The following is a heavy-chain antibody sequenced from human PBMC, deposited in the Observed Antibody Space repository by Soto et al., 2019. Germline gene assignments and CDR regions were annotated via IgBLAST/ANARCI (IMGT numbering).Heavy chain of an antibody. Sequence: QVQLVQSGAEVKKPGSSVKVSCKASGGTFSSYTISWVRQAPGQGLEWMGRIIPILGIANYAQKFQGRVTITADKSTSTAYMELSSLRSEDTAVYYCARDRYGSGYGMDVWGQGTTVTVSS. CDR2: IIPILGIA. CDR1: GGTFSSYT. CDR3: ARDRYGSGYGMDV. D-gene: IGHD3-10*01. J-gene: IGHJ6*02. V-gene: IGHV1-69*08.